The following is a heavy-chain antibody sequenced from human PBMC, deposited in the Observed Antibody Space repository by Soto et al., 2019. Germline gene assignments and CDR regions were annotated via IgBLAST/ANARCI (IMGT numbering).Heavy chain of an antibody. Sequence: QVQLVQSGAEVKKPGASVKVSCKASGYTFTGYYMHWVRQAPGQGLEWMGWINPNSGGTNYAQKFQGWVTMTRDTSISTAYMELSRLRSDDTAVYYCAREQSSHDYVWGSYRYRVFDYWGQGTLVTVSS. J-gene: IGHJ4*02. CDR3: AREQSSHDYVWGSYRYRVFDY. V-gene: IGHV1-2*04. D-gene: IGHD3-16*02. CDR2: INPNSGGT. CDR1: GYTFTGYY.